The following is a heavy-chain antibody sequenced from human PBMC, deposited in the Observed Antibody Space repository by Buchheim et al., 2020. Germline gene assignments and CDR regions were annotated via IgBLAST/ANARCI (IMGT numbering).Heavy chain of an antibody. CDR2: MNPNNGDT. CDR1: GYSFTSYD. V-gene: IGHV1-8*01. Sequence: QVQLVQSGAEVKKPGASVKVSCKASGYSFTSYDINWVRQATGQGLEWMGWMNPNNGDTGYEQKFQGRLTMTRDTSITTAYMVLSSLTSEDTAVYYCAKSRGVVVAPDYWGQGT. CDR3: AKSRGVVVAPDY. J-gene: IGHJ4*02. D-gene: IGHD2-15*01.